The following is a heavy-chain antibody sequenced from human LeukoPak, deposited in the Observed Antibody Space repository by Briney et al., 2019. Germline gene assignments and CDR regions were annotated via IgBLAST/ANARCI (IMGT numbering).Heavy chain of an antibody. CDR3: ARDPDWNRTPGADAFDI. CDR1: GGSITNDNYH. D-gene: IGHD1-1*01. V-gene: IGHV4-39*07. J-gene: IGHJ3*02. CDR2: IYYSGST. Sequence: KPSETLSLTCTVSGGSITNDNYHWGWIRQPPGKGLEYIGTIYYSGSTYYNPSLKSRVTMSVDTSKNQFSLKLSSVTAADTAVYHCARDPDWNRTPGADAFDIWGQGTMVTVSS.